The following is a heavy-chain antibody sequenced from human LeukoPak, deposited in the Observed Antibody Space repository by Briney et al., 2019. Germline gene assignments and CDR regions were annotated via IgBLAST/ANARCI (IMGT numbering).Heavy chain of an antibody. CDR2: IYYSGST. CDR3: ARGKSRGSHIDY. J-gene: IGHJ4*02. CDR1: GGSISSGGYS. D-gene: IGHD1-26*01. V-gene: IGHV4-30-4*07. Sequence: SETLSLTCAVSGGSISSGGYSWSWIRQPPGKGLEWIGYIYYSGSTYYNPSLKSRVTISVVASKNQFSLKLRSVTAADTALYYCARGKSRGSHIDYWAREPWSPSPQ.